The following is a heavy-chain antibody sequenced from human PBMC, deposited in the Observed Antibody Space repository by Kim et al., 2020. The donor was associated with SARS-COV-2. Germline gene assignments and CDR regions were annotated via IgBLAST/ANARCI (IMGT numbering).Heavy chain of an antibody. CDR2: IYYSGST. V-gene: IGHV4-39*01. CDR1: GGSISSSSYY. J-gene: IGHJ4*02. D-gene: IGHD2-15*01. CDR3: ARYFSGGSCYFDY. Sequence: SETLSLTCTVSGGSISSSSYYWGWIRQPPGKGLEWIGSIYYSGSTYYNPSLKSRVTISVDTSKNQFSLKLSSVTAADTAVYYCARYFSGGSCYFDYWGQG.